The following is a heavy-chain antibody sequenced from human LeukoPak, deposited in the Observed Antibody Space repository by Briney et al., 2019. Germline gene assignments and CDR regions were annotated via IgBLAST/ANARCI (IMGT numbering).Heavy chain of an antibody. J-gene: IGHJ6*03. Sequence: GGSLRLSCAASGFTFNSYWMTWVRQAPGKGLEWVAFIRYDGSNKYYADSVKGRFTISRDNSKNTLYLQMNSLSAEDTAVYYCARPGTDSNYYYYYMDVWGKGTTVTVSS. V-gene: IGHV3-30*02. CDR3: ARPGTDSNYYYYYMDV. CDR1: GFTFNSYW. CDR2: IRYDGSNK. D-gene: IGHD1-1*01.